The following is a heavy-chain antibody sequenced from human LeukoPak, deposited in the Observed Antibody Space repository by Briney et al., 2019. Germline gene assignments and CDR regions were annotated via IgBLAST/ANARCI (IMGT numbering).Heavy chain of an antibody. CDR1: GGSISSSSYY. Sequence: SETLSLTCTVSGGSISSSSYYWGWIRQPPGKGLGGMGSIYYSGSTYYNPSLKSRVTISVDTSKNQFSLKLSSVTAADTAVYYCARGGRNYDNWFDPWGQGTLVTVSS. J-gene: IGHJ5*02. D-gene: IGHD1-7*01. CDR3: ARGGRNYDNWFDP. CDR2: IYYSGST. V-gene: IGHV4-39*07.